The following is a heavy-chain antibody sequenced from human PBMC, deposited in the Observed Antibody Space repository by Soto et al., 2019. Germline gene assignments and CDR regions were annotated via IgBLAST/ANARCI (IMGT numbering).Heavy chain of an antibody. Sequence: QVQLVQSGAEVKKPGASVKVSCKASGYTFTSSGISWVRQAPGQGLEWMGWISAYNGNTNYAQKLQGRVTMTTDTSTSTAYMELRSLRSDDTAVYYCARVQPYYYDRSGYYFPYWGQGTLVTVSS. CDR1: GYTFTSSG. CDR2: ISAYNGNT. J-gene: IGHJ4*02. D-gene: IGHD3-22*01. CDR3: ARVQPYYYDRSGYYFPY. V-gene: IGHV1-18*01.